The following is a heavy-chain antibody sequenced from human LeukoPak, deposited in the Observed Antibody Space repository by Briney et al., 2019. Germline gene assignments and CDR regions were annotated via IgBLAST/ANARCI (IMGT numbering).Heavy chain of an antibody. V-gene: IGHV3-23*01. D-gene: IGHD3-10*01. CDR3: AREDGSGSYYTFDY. CDR1: GFTFSSYA. CDR2: ISGSGGST. J-gene: IGHJ4*02. Sequence: GGSLRLSCAASGFTFSSYAMSWVRQAPGKGLEWVSAISGSGGSTYYADSVKGRFTISRDNAKNSLYLQMNSLRAEDTALYYCAREDGSGSYYTFDYWGQGTLVTVSS.